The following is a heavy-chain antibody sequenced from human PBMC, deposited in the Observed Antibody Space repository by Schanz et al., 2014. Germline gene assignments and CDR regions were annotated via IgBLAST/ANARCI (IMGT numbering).Heavy chain of an antibody. CDR2: IIPILGIA. J-gene: IGHJ4*02. CDR1: GGTFNSYT. CDR3: ARDGVDAAAGGNY. V-gene: IGHV1-69*08. Sequence: QVQLVQSGAEVKKPGSSMKVSCKASGGTFNSYTINWVRQAPGQGLEWMGRIIPILGIATYAQKFQGRVTMTRDTSTSTVYMELSSLRSEDTAVYYCARDGVDAAAGGNYWGQGTLVTVSS. D-gene: IGHD6-13*01.